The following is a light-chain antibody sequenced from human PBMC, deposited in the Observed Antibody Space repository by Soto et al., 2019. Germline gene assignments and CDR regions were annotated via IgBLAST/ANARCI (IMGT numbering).Light chain of an antibody. J-gene: IGKJ1*01. Sequence: EIVLTQSPGTLSLSPGERATLSCRASQSFSSSYLAWYQQTPGQAPRLLIYGESSRATGIQDRFSGSGSGTDFTLTISRLEPEDFSVYYCQQYCSSPWTGRRGTNVEIK. CDR3: QQYCSSPWT. CDR1: QSFSSSY. V-gene: IGKV3-20*01. CDR2: GES.